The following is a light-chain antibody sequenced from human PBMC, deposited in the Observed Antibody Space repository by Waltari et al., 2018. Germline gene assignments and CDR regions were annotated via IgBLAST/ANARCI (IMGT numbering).Light chain of an antibody. J-gene: IGKJ2*02. Sequence: DIVMTQSPDSLAVSLGERATINCKSSQSVLYSPNNKHYLPWFQQKPGQPPKLRIYWASTRESGVPDRFSGSGSVTDFTLTISSLQAEDVAIYYCQQYATTPRTFGQGTKLEIK. CDR1: QSVLYSPNNKHY. CDR2: WAS. V-gene: IGKV4-1*01. CDR3: QQYATTPRT.